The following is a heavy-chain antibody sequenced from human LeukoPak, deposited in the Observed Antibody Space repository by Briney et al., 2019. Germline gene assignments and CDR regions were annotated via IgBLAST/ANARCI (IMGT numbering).Heavy chain of an antibody. CDR1: GVSISSGGYY. CDR2: FYYSSST. Sequence: PSQTLSLTCAVSGVSISSGGYYWSWIRQHPGKGLEWVGYFYYSSSTYYNPSLKSLITISVDTSKNQFSLKLRSVTAADTAVYYCARGREDTAMEDYWGKGNVVTVSS. D-gene: IGHD5-18*01. J-gene: IGHJ4*02. V-gene: IGHV4-31*01. CDR3: ARGREDTAMEDY.